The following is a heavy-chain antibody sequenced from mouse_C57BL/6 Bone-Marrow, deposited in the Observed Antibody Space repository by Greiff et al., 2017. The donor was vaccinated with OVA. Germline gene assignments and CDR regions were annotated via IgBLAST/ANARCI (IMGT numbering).Heavy chain of an antibody. J-gene: IGHJ2*01. CDR3: TRSYSNYGDFDY. CDR1: GYTFTDYE. CDR2: TDPETGGT. Sequence: QVQLKESGAELVRPGASVTLSCKASGYTFTDYEMHWVKQTPVHGLEWIGATDPETGGTAYNQKFKGKAILTADKSSSTAYMELRSLTSEDSAVYYCTRSYSNYGDFDYWGQGTTLTVSS. D-gene: IGHD2-5*01. V-gene: IGHV1-15*01.